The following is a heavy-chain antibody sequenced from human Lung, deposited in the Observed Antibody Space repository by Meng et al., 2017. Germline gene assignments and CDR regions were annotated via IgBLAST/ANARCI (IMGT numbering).Heavy chain of an antibody. Sequence: QVQLLQSGAEVTKPGSSLKVSCKASGYTFTSYDINWVRQATGQGLEWMGWMNPNRGNTGYAQKFQGRVTMTMNTSISTAYMELSSLRSEDTAVYYCARAIFALANSDYWGQGTLVTVSS. J-gene: IGHJ4*02. CDR3: ARAIFALANSDY. CDR1: GYTFTSYD. D-gene: IGHD3-3*01. V-gene: IGHV1-8*01. CDR2: MNPNRGNT.